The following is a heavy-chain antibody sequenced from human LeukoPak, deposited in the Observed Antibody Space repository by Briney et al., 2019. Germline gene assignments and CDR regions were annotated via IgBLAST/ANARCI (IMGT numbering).Heavy chain of an antibody. D-gene: IGHD3-22*01. J-gene: IGHJ3*02. CDR3: ARDYYYDSSGFEFDAFDI. CDR2: ISSSSSTI. Sequence: GGTLRLSCAASGFTFSSYSMNWVRQAPGKGLEWVSYISSSSSTIYYADSVKGRFTISRDNAKNSLYLQMNSLRAEDTAVYYCARDYYYDSSGFEFDAFDIWGQGTMVTVSS. CDR1: GFTFSSYS. V-gene: IGHV3-48*01.